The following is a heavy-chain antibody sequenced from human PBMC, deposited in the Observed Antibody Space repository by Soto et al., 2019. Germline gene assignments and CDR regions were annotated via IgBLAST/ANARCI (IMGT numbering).Heavy chain of an antibody. CDR3: ARDQAHWSTSEAFDI. J-gene: IGHJ3*02. CDR1: GFTFSSYW. V-gene: IGHV3-7*01. Sequence: PGGSLRLSCAASGFTFSSYWMTWVRQAPGKGLEWVANIKQDGSEKNYVDSVKGRFTISRDNAKNSLYLQMNSLRAEDTAVYYCARDQAHWSTSEAFDIWGQGTMVTVSS. D-gene: IGHD2-2*01. CDR2: IKQDGSEK.